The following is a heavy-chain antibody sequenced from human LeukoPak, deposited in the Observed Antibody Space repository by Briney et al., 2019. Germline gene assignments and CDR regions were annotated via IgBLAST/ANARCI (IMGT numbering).Heavy chain of an antibody. D-gene: IGHD2/OR15-2a*01. V-gene: IGHV3-33*01. J-gene: IGHJ4*02. Sequence: GGSLRLSCAASGFTFSSYGMHWVRQAPGKGLEWVAVIWYDGSSKYYADTVKGRVTISRDNSKNTLYLQMNSLRAEDTAVYYCATSIGYWGQGTLVTVSS. CDR3: ATSIGY. CDR1: GFTFSSYG. CDR2: IWYDGSSK.